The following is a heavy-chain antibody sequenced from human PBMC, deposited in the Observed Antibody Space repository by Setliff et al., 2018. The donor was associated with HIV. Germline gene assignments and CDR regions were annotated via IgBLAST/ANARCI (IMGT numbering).Heavy chain of an antibody. CDR1: GDSISSYY. CDR2: IYYSGST. Sequence: SETLSLTCTVSGDSISSYYWSWIRQPPEKGLEWIGYIYYSGSTNYNPSLKSRVTISVDTSKNQFSLKLSSVTAADTAVYYCARGHEWLRIWGQGMLVTVSS. J-gene: IGHJ4*02. CDR3: ARGHEWLRI. V-gene: IGHV4-59*01. D-gene: IGHD5-12*01.